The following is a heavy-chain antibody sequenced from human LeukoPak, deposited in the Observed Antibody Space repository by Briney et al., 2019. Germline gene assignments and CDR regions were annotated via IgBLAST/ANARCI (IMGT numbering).Heavy chain of an antibody. CDR1: GYSISSGYY. V-gene: IGHV4-38-2*02. J-gene: IGHJ5*02. CDR3: GKYSSNWYVDH. Sequence: PSETLSLTCTVSGYSISSGYYWGWIRQPPGKGLEWIGSIYHSGSTYYNPSLKSRVTISVDTSKNQFSLEVSSVTAADTAVYYCGKYSSNWYVDHWGQGTLVTVSS. CDR2: IYHSGST. D-gene: IGHD6-13*01.